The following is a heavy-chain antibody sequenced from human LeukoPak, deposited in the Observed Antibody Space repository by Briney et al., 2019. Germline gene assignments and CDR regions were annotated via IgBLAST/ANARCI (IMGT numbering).Heavy chain of an antibody. J-gene: IGHJ5*02. D-gene: IGHD6-13*01. CDR1: GFTFSDFH. Sequence: PGGSLRLSCAPSGFTFSDFHVSWIRQAPGKGLEWVSYISRTGSTIYYADSVKGRFTISRDNAKNSLYLRMNSLTAEDTAVYFCVIIAGTGNWFDPWGQGTLVTVSS. CDR2: ISRTGSTI. V-gene: IGHV3-11*01. CDR3: VIIAGTGNWFDP.